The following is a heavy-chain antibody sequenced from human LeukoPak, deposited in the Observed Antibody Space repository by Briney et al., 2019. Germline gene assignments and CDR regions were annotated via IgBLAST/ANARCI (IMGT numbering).Heavy chain of an antibody. D-gene: IGHD5-18*01. V-gene: IGHV3-66*01. J-gene: IGHJ5*02. CDR1: GFSVSSNY. CDR2: IYGGGGT. Sequence: GGSLRLSCAASGFSVSSNYMAWVRQAPGKGLEWVSTIYGGGGTYYGDSVRGRFTISRDNAKNSLYLQMNSLRAEDTAVYYCARVDTYDSYRPFDPWGQGTLVTVSS. CDR3: ARVDTYDSYRPFDP.